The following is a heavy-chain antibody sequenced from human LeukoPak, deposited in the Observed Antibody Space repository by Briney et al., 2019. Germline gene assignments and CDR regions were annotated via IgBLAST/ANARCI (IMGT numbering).Heavy chain of an antibody. D-gene: IGHD4-11*01. Sequence: GGSLRLSCAASKFTFSHYGMHWVRQAPGKGLQWVAVIWSDGSNHYYGDSVKGRFTISRDNSNNMVYLQVNSLRVDDTGVYYCARDAQRGFDYSNSLAYWGQGVLVTVSS. CDR2: IWSDGSNH. V-gene: IGHV3-33*01. CDR1: KFTFSHYG. CDR3: ARDAQRGFDYSNSLAY. J-gene: IGHJ4*02.